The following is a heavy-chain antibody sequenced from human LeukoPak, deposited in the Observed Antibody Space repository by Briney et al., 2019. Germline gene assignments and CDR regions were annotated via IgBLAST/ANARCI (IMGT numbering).Heavy chain of an antibody. CDR2: MNPNSGNT. CDR3: ARVPQPYYYDSSGYYDY. V-gene: IGHV1-8*01. J-gene: IGHJ4*02. CDR1: GYTFTSYD. Sequence: ASVKVSCKASGYTFTSYDINWVRQATRQGLEWMGLMNPNSGNTGYAQKFQGRVTMTRNTSISTAYMELSSLRSEDTAVYYCARVPQPYYYDSSGYYDYWGQGTLVTVSS. D-gene: IGHD3-22*01.